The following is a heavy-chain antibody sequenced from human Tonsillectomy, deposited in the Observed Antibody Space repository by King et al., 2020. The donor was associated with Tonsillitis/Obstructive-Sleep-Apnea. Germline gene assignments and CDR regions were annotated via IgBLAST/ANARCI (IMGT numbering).Heavy chain of an antibody. CDR3: ARGGLSKGFDP. V-gene: IGHV1-18*01. D-gene: IGHD2/OR15-2a*01. Sequence: QLVQSGAEVKEPGASVKVSCKASGYSFTSYGITWVRQAPGQGLEWMGWISASNGDTNYAQKLQGRVTLTTESSTSTAYMELWSLRSDDTAVYYCARGGLSKGFDPWGQGTLVTVSS. J-gene: IGHJ5*02. CDR1: GYSFTSYG. CDR2: ISASNGDT.